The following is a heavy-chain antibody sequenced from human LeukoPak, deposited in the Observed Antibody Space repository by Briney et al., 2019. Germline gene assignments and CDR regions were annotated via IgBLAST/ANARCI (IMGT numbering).Heavy chain of an antibody. Sequence: PSETLSLTCGVYGESFSGDFWTWLRQAPGKGLEWIGEINHRGRTNYSPSLKSRVTMSVDTSKNQFSLKLSSVTAADTAVYYCASSYYDVLTGSTLEMDVWGKGTTVTVSS. CDR3: ASSYYDVLTGSTLEMDV. V-gene: IGHV4-34*10. D-gene: IGHD3-9*01. CDR1: GESFSGDF. CDR2: INHRGRT. J-gene: IGHJ6*04.